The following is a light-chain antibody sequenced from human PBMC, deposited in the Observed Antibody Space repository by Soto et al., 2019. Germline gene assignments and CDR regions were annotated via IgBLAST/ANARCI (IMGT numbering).Light chain of an antibody. CDR2: QTS. Sequence: EIVLTQSPXTLSSFPGDRVTLSCRSSQYINTRLSWYQHRPGQAPRLLIYQTSLRAAGIPARFSASGSGKDFTITISDVQPEDFALYYCHQRQTWPRTFGQVTKVAIK. V-gene: IGKV3-11*01. CDR3: HQRQTWPRT. J-gene: IGKJ1*01. CDR1: QYINTR.